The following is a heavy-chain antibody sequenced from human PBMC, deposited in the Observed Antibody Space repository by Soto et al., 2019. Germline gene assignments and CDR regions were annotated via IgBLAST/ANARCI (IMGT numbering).Heavy chain of an antibody. Sequence: QVQLVQSGAEVKKPGSSVKVSCKASGGTFSSYAISWVRQAPGQGLEWMGGIIPIFGTANYAQKFQGRVTITANTSTSTAYMELSSLRSEDTAVYYCAKCSGGSCYSYSGYYYYGMDVWGQGTTVTVSS. V-gene: IGHV1-69*06. J-gene: IGHJ6*02. CDR3: AKCSGGSCYSYSGYYYYGMDV. CDR2: IIPIFGTA. CDR1: GGTFSSYA. D-gene: IGHD2-15*01.